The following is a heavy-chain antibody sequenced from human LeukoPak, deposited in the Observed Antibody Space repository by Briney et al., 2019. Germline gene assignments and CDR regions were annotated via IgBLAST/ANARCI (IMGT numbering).Heavy chain of an antibody. Sequence: ASVKVSCKASGYTFPNYDINWVRQATGQGLEWMGWMNPHTGHTGYTQKFRGRVTFTRNTSISTAFMDLGSLMSEDTAVYYCARGDFWSGYSNYYYMDVWGKGTTVTVSS. D-gene: IGHD3-3*01. CDR2: MNPHTGHT. CDR3: ARGDFWSGYSNYYYMDV. V-gene: IGHV1-8*03. CDR1: GYTFPNYD. J-gene: IGHJ6*03.